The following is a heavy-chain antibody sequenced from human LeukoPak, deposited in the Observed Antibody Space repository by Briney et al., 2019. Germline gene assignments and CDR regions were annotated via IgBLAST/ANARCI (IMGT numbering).Heavy chain of an antibody. D-gene: IGHD6-13*01. CDR2: ISSSSSYI. CDR1: GFTFSSYS. J-gene: IGHJ4*02. V-gene: IGHV3-21*01. CDR3: AKSGTTSSWSPRVKNYFDY. Sequence: PGGSLRLSCAASGFTFSSYSMNWVRQAPGKGLEWVSSISSSSSYIYYADSVKGRFTISRDNAKNSLYLQMDSLRAEDTAVYYCAKSGTTSSWSPRVKNYFDYWGQGTLVTVSS.